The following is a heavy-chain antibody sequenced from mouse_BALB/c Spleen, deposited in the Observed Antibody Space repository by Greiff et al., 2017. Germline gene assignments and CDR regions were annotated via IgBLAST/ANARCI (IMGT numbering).Heavy chain of an antibody. CDR3: ARELSGPSPTWFAY. V-gene: IGHV1-14*01. CDR1: GYTFTSYV. Sequence: VQLQQSGPELVKPGASVKMSCKASGYTFTSYVMHWVKQKPGQGLEWIGYINPYNDGTKYNEKFKGKATLTSDKSSSTAYMELSSLTSEDSAVYYCARELSGPSPTWFAYWGQGTLVTVSA. J-gene: IGHJ3*01. D-gene: IGHD3-2*02. CDR2: INPYNDGT.